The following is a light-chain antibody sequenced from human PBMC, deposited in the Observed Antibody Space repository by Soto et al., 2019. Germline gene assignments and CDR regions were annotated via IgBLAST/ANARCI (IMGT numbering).Light chain of an antibody. CDR1: SSDVGSSNL. CDR3: CSFARSTTFYV. J-gene: IGLJ1*01. Sequence: QSVLTHPASVSGYPGQSITLSCSGTSSDVGSSNLVSWYQQHPGKAPKLIIFEGDRRPSGVSGRFSGSKSGNTASLTISGLQAEDEADYYCCSFARSTTFYVFGTGTKLTVL. CDR2: EGD. V-gene: IGLV2-23*01.